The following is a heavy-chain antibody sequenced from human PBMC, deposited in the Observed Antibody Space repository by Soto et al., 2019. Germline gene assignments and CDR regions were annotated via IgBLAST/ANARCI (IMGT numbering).Heavy chain of an antibody. CDR3: ARVTRVATIKYYYYYYMDV. J-gene: IGHJ6*03. V-gene: IGHV4-4*02. Sequence: SETLSLTYAVSSGSIISSSWWSWIRQPPGKGLEWIGEIYHSGSTNYNPSLKSRVTISVDKSKNQFSLKLSSVTAADTAVYYCARVTRVATIKYYYYYYMDVWGKGTTVTVSS. D-gene: IGHD5-12*01. CDR2: IYHSGST. CDR1: SGSIISSSW.